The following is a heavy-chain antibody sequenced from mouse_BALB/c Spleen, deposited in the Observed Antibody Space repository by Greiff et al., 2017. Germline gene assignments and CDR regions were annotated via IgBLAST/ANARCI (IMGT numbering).Heavy chain of an antibody. CDR3: GTGEDDWDGMDY. D-gene: IGHD2-4*01. J-gene: IGHJ4*01. CDR2: ISSGGST. Sequence: DVQLVESGGGLVKPGGSLKISCAASGFTFSSYAMSWVRQTPEKRLEWVASISSGGSTYYPDSVKGRFTISRDNARNSLYLQMSSLRSEDKTMYYYGTGEDDWDGMDYWGQGTSVTVSS. CDR1: GFTFSSYA. V-gene: IGHV5-6-5*01.